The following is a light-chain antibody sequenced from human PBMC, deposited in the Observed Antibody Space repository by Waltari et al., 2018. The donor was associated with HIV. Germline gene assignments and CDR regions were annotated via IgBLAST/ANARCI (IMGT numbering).Light chain of an antibody. CDR2: GVS. Sequence: ESVLTQSPGTLSLSPGERATLSCRASRSAYSRNLAWYQQKPGQAPRLLIYGVSTRVTGIPDRFSGSGSGTDFTLTISRLEPEDFAVYYCQLYGSSPPITFGQGTRLEI. CDR1: RSAYSRN. J-gene: IGKJ5*01. CDR3: QLYGSSPPIT. V-gene: IGKV3-20*01.